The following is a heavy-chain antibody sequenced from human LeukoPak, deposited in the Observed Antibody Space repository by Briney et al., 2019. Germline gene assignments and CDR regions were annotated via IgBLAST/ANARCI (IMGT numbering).Heavy chain of an antibody. CDR2: INPSGGST. Sequence: KPGASVKVSCKASGYTFTSYYMHWVRQAPGQGLEWMGIINPSGGSTSYAQKFQGRVTMTRDTSTSTVYMELSRLRSDDTAVYYCARAGSDLGDGYNFPFNYWGQGTLVTVSS. J-gene: IGHJ4*02. V-gene: IGHV1-46*01. CDR1: GYTFTSYY. CDR3: ARAGSDLGDGYNFPFNY. D-gene: IGHD5-24*01.